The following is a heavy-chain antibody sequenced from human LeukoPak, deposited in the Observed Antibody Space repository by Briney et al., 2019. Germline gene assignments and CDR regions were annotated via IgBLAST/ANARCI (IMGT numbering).Heavy chain of an antibody. V-gene: IGHV3-30*04. CDR1: GFTFSSYA. J-gene: IGHJ4*02. CDR3: ARDHGTYYYGSGSCDY. D-gene: IGHD3-10*01. Sequence: GGSLRLSCAASGFTFSSYAMHWVRQAPGKGLEWVAVISYDGSNKYYADSVKGRFTISRDNSKNTLYLQMNSLRAEGTAVYYCARDHGTYYYGSGSCDYWGQGTLVTVSS. CDR2: ISYDGSNK.